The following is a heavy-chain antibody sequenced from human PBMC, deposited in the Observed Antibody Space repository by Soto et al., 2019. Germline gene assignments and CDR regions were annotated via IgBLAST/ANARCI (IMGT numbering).Heavy chain of an antibody. CDR1: GYTFTSYD. J-gene: IGHJ5*02. V-gene: IGHV1-8*01. CDR3: ARERGEGLSPEVSSWIDP. Sequence: ASVKVSCKASGYTFTSYDINWVRQATGQGLEWMGWMNPNSGNTGYAQKFQGRVTMTRNTSISTAYMELSSLRSEDTAVYYCARERGEGLSPEVSSWIDPWGQGTLVPSPQ. CDR2: MNPNSGNT. D-gene: IGHD3-3*01.